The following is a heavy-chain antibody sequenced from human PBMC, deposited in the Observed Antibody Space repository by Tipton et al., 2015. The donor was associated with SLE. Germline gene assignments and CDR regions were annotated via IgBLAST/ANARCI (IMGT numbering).Heavy chain of an antibody. CDR3: ASTIFGTILYFSGIDL. J-gene: IGHJ6*02. Sequence: TLSLTCTVSDDSISNYYWSWIRQSPGKGLEWIGNIFYRGRTYRNPSLKSRVTIALETSKNQFSLTLSSVAAADTAVYYCASTIFGTILYFSGIDLRGQGTPVPIS. CDR2: IFYRGRT. D-gene: IGHD3-3*01. CDR1: DDSISNYY. V-gene: IGHV4-59*12.